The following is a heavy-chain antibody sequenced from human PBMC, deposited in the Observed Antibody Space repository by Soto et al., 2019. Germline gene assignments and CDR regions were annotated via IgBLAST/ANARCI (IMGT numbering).Heavy chain of an antibody. D-gene: IGHD3-22*01. J-gene: IGHJ4*02. CDR1: GGLFSSYP. Sequence: SVKVSCKASGGLFSSYPISWVRQVPGQGLEWMGGIIPVFQTAYYTQRFQGRVTITADESTNTAYMELSSLRSEDTAIYYCARGGSGYTWFNEFWGQGTLVTVST. CDR3: ARGGSGYTWFNEF. V-gene: IGHV1-69*13. CDR2: IIPVFQTA.